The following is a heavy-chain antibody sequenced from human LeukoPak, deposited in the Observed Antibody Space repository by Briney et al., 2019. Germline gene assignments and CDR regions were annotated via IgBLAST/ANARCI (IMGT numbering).Heavy chain of an antibody. CDR1: GFTFSSYT. Sequence: GGSLRLSCAASGFTFSSYTMSWVRQAPGKGLEWVSLINDSGGNTYYADSVKGRFTISRDNSKNTLFLQMSSLRAEDTAVYYCAKTSAGIRGGYFDYWGQGTLVTVSS. D-gene: IGHD3-10*01. V-gene: IGHV3-23*01. J-gene: IGHJ4*02. CDR3: AKTSAGIRGGYFDY. CDR2: INDSGGNT.